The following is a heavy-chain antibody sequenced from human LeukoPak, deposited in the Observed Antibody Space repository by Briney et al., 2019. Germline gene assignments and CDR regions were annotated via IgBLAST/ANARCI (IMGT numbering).Heavy chain of an antibody. CDR1: GGSISSYY. CDR3: ASPPNPHYYGSGSYAFDI. V-gene: IGHV4-59*08. Sequence: SETLSLTCTVSGGSISSYYWSWIRQPPGKGLEWIGYIYYSGSTNYNPSLKSRVTISVDTSKDQFSLKLSSVTAADTAVYYCASPPNPHYYGSGSYAFDIWGQGTMVTVSS. CDR2: IYYSGST. D-gene: IGHD3-10*01. J-gene: IGHJ3*02.